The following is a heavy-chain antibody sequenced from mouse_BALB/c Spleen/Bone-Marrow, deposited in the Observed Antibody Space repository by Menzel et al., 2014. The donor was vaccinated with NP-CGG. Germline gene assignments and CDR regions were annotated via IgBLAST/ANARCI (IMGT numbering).Heavy chain of an antibody. D-gene: IGHD2-10*02. Sequence: VKLVESGAELVRPGSSVKISCKASGYAFSSYWMNWVKQRPGQGLEWIGQIYPGDGDTNYNGKFKGKATLTADKSSSTACMQLSSLTSEDSAVYFCARQYGNYFDYWGQGTTLTVSS. CDR3: ARQYGNYFDY. CDR2: IYPGDGDT. J-gene: IGHJ2*01. V-gene: IGHV1-80*01. CDR1: GYAFSSYW.